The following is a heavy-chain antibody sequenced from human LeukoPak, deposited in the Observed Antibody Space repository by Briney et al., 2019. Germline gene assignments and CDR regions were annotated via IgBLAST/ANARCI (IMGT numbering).Heavy chain of an antibody. Sequence: SETLSLTCTVSGGSISSSSYYWGWIRQPPGKGLEWIGSIYYSGGTYYNPSLKSRVTISVDTSKNQFSLKLSSVTAADTAVYYCARHPTYYSMVRFDPWGQGTLVTVSS. CDR2: IYYSGGT. D-gene: IGHD3-10*01. V-gene: IGHV4-39*01. CDR3: ARHPTYYSMVRFDP. J-gene: IGHJ5*02. CDR1: GGSISSSSYY.